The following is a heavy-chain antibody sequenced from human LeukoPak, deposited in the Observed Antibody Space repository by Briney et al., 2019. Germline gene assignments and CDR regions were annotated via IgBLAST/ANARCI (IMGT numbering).Heavy chain of an antibody. CDR1: GGTFSKYN. J-gene: IGHJ4*02. V-gene: IGHV1-69*10. CDR3: ARDVTTFDY. Sequence: VKVSCKASGGTFSKYNTNWVRQAPGQGLEWMGRIIPILGITNYAQRFQGRVTITADKSASTAYMELSSLGSDDTAVYYCARDVTTFDYWGQGTLVTVSS. CDR2: IIPILGIT. D-gene: IGHD4-17*01.